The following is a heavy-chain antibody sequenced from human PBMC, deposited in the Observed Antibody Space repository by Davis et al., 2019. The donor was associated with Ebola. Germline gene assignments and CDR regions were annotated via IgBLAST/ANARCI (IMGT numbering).Heavy chain of an antibody. V-gene: IGHV3-49*03. D-gene: IGHD4-17*01. J-gene: IGHJ4*02. CDR1: GFTFGDYA. CDR3: TRRKYYGDYIDY. CDR2: IRSKAYGGTT. Sequence: GESLKISCTASGFTFGDYAMSWFRQAPGKGLEWVGFIRSKAYGGTTEYAASVKGRFTISRDDSKSIAYLQMNSLKTEDTAVYYCTRRKYYGDYIDYWGQGTLVTVSS.